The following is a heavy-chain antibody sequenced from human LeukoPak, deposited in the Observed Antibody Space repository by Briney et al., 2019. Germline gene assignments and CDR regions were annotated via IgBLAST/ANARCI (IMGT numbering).Heavy chain of an antibody. CDR1: DDSLTMYY. J-gene: IGHJ6*03. D-gene: IGHD5-12*01. Sequence: SETLPLTCSVSDDSLTMYYWTWIRQPPGKGLEWIGYVDHTGITNFSPSLNGRVSISRDTTKNLFSLRVRSVTAADTAVYFCARGRVSSSTWHSTYYNYFYMDVWGKGTTVTASS. CDR2: VDHTGIT. CDR3: ARGRVSSSTWHSTYYNYFYMDV. V-gene: IGHV4-59*01.